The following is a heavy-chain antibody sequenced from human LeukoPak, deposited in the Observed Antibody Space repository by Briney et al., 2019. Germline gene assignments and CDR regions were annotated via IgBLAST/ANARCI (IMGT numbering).Heavy chain of an antibody. J-gene: IGHJ4*02. Sequence: GASVKVSCKDSGYTFTCYGTSCARQAPGQGLEWMGWISAYNGNTNYAQKLQGRVTMTTDTSTSTAYMELRSQGSDDTAVYYCARDRGYYDILADYYGFDCCRQGTLVTVSS. D-gene: IGHD3-9*01. CDR1: GYTFTCYG. CDR3: ARDRGYYDILADYYGFDC. V-gene: IGHV1-18*01. CDR2: ISAYNGNT.